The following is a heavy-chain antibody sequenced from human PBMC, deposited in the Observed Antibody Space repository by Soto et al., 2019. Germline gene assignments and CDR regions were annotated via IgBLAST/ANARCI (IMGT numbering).Heavy chain of an antibody. CDR2: ISYDGSNK. J-gene: IGHJ6*03. CDR1: GFTFSSYG. CDR3: AQQGRGCSGGSCYWSFGYYYYYMDV. D-gene: IGHD2-15*01. V-gene: IGHV3-30*03. Sequence: GGSLRLSCAASGFTFSSYGMHWVRQAPGKGLEWVAVISYDGSNKYYADSVKGRFTISRDNSKNTLYLQMNSLRAEDTAVYYCAQQGRGCSGGSCYWSFGYYYYYMDVWGKGTTVTVSS.